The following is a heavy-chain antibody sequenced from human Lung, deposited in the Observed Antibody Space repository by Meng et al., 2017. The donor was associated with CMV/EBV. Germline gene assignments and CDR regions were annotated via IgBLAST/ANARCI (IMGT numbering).Heavy chain of an antibody. CDR2: INSDGSST. D-gene: IGHD3-22*01. V-gene: IGHV3-74*01. CDR1: GFTFSSYW. Sequence: GESLKISCAASGFTFSSYWMHWVRQAPGKGLVWVSRINSDGSSTSYADSVKGRFTISRDNAKNTLYLQMNSLRAEDTAVYYCARDCHPEGGYHSDAFDIWXQGTXVTVAS. CDR3: ARDCHPEGGYHSDAFDI. J-gene: IGHJ3*02.